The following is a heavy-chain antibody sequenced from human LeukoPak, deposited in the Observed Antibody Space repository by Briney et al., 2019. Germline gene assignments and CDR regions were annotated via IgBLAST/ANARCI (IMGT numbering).Heavy chain of an antibody. CDR1: GFTFSNYV. Sequence: QPGGSLRLSCAASGFTFSNYVMGWVRQAPGKGLEWVSTISGSGGRTYYADSVKGRFTVSRDNSKNTMYMQMTSLRAEDTAVYYCAKGLWDYYGSGIMYYTMDVWGQGTTVTVSS. V-gene: IGHV3-23*01. D-gene: IGHD3-10*01. CDR2: ISGSGGRT. CDR3: AKGLWDYYGSGIMYYTMDV. J-gene: IGHJ6*02.